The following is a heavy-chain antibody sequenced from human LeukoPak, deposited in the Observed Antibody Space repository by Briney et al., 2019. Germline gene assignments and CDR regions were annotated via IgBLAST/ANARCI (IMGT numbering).Heavy chain of an antibody. Sequence: GGSLRLSCAASGFTFDDYAMHWVRQAPGKGLEWVSGISWNSGSIGYADSVKGRFTISRDNAKNSLYLQMNSLRAEDTALYYCATYCSGGSCYPDAFDIWGQGTMVTVSS. CDR1: GFTFDDYA. CDR2: ISWNSGSI. D-gene: IGHD2-15*01. J-gene: IGHJ3*02. CDR3: ATYCSGGSCYPDAFDI. V-gene: IGHV3-9*01.